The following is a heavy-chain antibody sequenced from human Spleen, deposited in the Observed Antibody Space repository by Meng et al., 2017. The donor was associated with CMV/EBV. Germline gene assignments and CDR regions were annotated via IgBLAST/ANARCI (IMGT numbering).Heavy chain of an antibody. CDR3: AKMKGLGLVAVGYGMDV. Sequence: GGSLRLSCTVSGGSISSSSYYWGWIRQAPGKGLEWVAVIWYDGSNKYYADSVKGRFTISRDNSKNTLYLQTNNLRAEDTAVYYCAKMKGLGLVAVGYGMDVWGQGTTVTFSS. D-gene: IGHD3/OR15-3a*01. V-gene: IGHV3-30*02. CDR1: GGSISSSSYY. CDR2: IWYDGSNK. J-gene: IGHJ6*02.